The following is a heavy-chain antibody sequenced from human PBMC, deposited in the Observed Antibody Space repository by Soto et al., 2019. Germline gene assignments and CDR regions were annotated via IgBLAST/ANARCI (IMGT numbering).Heavy chain of an antibody. CDR3: TRSAISPYGGLIGPFDY. V-gene: IGHV1-3*01. Sequence: ASVKVSCKASGYTFTSYYMHWVRQAPGQRLEWMGWINPANGNTKYSQKFQGRLTITSDTSANTVYMELNSLTSEDTAMYYCTRSAISPYGGLIGPFDYWGQGNLVTVSS. J-gene: IGHJ4*02. D-gene: IGHD3-16*02. CDR1: GYTFTSYY. CDR2: INPANGNT.